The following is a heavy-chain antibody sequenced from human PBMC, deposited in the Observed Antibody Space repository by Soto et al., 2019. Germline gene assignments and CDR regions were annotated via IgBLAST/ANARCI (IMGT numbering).Heavy chain of an antibody. CDR2: IIDSGGNT. Sequence: GGSLRRSWAASGFTFSNYAMSWVRQAPGKGLEWVSAIIDSGGNTYYEDSVKGRFTISRDNSKNTLYLQMNSLRAEDTAVYYCAKGAGYDSSGYYYALFDSWGQGALVTVSS. CDR1: GFTFSNYA. J-gene: IGHJ4*02. CDR3: AKGAGYDSSGYYYALFDS. D-gene: IGHD3-22*01. V-gene: IGHV3-23*01.